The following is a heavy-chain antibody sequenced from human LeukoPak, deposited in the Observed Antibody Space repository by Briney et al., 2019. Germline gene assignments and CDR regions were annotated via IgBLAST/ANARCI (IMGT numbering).Heavy chain of an antibody. J-gene: IGHJ4*02. CDR1: GGSISSGSYY. D-gene: IGHD2-15*01. V-gene: IGHV4-39*01. Sequence: SETLSLTCTVSGGSISSGSYYWGWIRQPPGKGLEWIGSIYHSGSTYYNPSLKSRVTISVDTSKNQFSLKLSSVTAADTAVYYCARHIVVVVAATPLYYFDYWGQGTLVTVSS. CDR3: ARHIVVVVAATPLYYFDY. CDR2: IYHSGST.